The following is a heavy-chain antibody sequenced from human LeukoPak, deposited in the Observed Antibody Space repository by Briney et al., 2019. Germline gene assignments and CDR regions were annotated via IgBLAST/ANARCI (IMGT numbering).Heavy chain of an antibody. CDR2: INSDARNT. CDR1: GFTFSSYW. D-gene: IGHD3-3*01. J-gene: IGHJ3*02. CDR3: ASGIGVGDSFDI. V-gene: IGHV3-74*01. Sequence: PGGSLRRSCAASGFTFSSYWMYWVRQAPGKGLVWVSRINSDARNTNYADSVQGRFTISRDNAKNTLYLQMNSLRVEDTAVYYCASGIGVGDSFDIWGQGTMVTVSS.